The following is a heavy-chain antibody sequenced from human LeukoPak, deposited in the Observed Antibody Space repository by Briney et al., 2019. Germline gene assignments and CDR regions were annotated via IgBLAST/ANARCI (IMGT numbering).Heavy chain of an antibody. CDR1: GGSISSYY. CDR3: ARDNGDYPAGLFDY. CDR2: IYTSGST. V-gene: IGHV4-4*07. Sequence: PSETLSLTCTVSGGSISSYYWSWIRQPAGKGLDWIGRIYTSGSTNYNPSLKSRVTMSVDTSKNQFSLKLSSVTAADTAVYYCARDNGDYPAGLFDYWGQGTLVTVSS. D-gene: IGHD4-17*01. J-gene: IGHJ4*02.